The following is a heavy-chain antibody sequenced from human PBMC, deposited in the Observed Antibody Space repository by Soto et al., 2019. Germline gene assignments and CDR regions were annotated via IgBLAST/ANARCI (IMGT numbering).Heavy chain of an antibody. D-gene: IGHD6-6*01. CDR2: ISGSGGST. Sequence: PGGSLRLSCAASGFTFSSYAMSWVRQAPGKGLEWVSAISGSGGSTYYADSVKGRFTISRDNSKNTLYLQMNSLRAEDTAVYYCAKDLVRSSALEVIYYMDVWGKGTTVTVSS. J-gene: IGHJ6*03. CDR3: AKDLVRSSALEVIYYMDV. CDR1: GFTFSSYA. V-gene: IGHV3-23*01.